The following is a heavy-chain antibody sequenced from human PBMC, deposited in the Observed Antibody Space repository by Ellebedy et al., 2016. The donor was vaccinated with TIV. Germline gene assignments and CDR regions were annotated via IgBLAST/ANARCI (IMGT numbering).Heavy chain of an antibody. Sequence: GESLKISCATSGFAFSSYAMSWVRQAPGKGLEWVPAISDNGVITKYADSVKGRFTISRDNSKNTLYLQMNSLRAEDTAVYYCAKGGSKSGYSFDLWGRGTLVTVSS. J-gene: IGHJ2*01. CDR2: ISDNGVIT. CDR1: GFAFSSYA. CDR3: AKGGSKSGYSFDL. D-gene: IGHD3-3*01. V-gene: IGHV3-23*01.